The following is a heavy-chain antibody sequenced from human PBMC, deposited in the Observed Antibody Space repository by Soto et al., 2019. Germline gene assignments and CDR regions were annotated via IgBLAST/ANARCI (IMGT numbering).Heavy chain of an antibody. V-gene: IGHV3-30-3*01. D-gene: IGHD2-8*01. J-gene: IGHJ4*02. CDR3: ARASGHIYATLHGPFDH. CDR2: ISHDGNNK. CDR1: GFTFNRHP. Sequence: QVQLVESGGGVVQPGRSLRRSCAASGFTFNRHPLHWVRQAPGKGLEWVAVISHDGNNKYYADSVKGRFTISRDNSMNMLYLQLHGLRTEDTAIFYCARASGHIYATLHGPFDHWGQGALVTVSS.